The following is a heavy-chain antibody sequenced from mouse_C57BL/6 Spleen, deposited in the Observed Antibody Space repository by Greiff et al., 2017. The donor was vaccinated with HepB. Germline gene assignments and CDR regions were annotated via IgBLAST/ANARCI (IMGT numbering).Heavy chain of an antibody. J-gene: IGHJ2*01. Sequence: VQLQQSGAELVKPGASVKMSCKASGYTFTSYWITWVKQRPGQGLEWIGDIYPGSGSTNYNEKFKSKATLTVDKSSSTAYMQLSSLTSEDSAVYYWARRGNWGGEDYWGQGTTLTVSS. D-gene: IGHD4-1*01. CDR2: IYPGSGST. CDR1: GYTFTSYW. V-gene: IGHV1-55*01. CDR3: ARRGNWGGEDY.